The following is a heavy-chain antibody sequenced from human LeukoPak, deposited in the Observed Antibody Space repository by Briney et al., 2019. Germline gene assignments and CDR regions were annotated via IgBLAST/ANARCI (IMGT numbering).Heavy chain of an antibody. CDR2: INHSGST. CDR1: GGSFSGYY. CDR3: ARDIGWNYDYFDY. J-gene: IGHJ4*02. D-gene: IGHD1-7*01. V-gene: IGHV4-34*01. Sequence: SETLSLTCAVYGGSFSGYYWSWIRQPPGKGLEWIGEINHSGSTNYNPSLKSRVTISVDTSKNLFSLKLSSVTAADAAVYYCARDIGWNYDYFDYWGQGTLVTASS.